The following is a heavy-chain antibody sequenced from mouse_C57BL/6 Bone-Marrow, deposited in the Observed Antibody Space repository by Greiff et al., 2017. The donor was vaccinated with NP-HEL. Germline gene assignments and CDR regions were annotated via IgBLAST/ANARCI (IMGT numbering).Heavy chain of an antibody. CDR3: ARPRQLRLGYYAMDY. CDR2: IDPNSGGT. V-gene: IGHV1-72*01. D-gene: IGHD3-2*02. J-gene: IGHJ4*01. CDR1: GYTFTSYW. Sequence: QVQLKQPGAELVKPGASVKLSCKASGYTFTSYWMHWVKQRPGRGLEWIGRIDPNSGGTKYNEKFKSKATLTVDKPSSTAYMQLSSLTSEDSAVYYCARPRQLRLGYYAMDYWGQGTSVTVSS.